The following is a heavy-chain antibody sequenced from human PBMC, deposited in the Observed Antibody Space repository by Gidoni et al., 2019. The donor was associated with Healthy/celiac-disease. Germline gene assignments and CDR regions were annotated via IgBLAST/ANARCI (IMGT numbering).Heavy chain of an antibody. D-gene: IGHD2-2*01. CDR1: GFTVISYS. CDR2: ISSGSSYI. V-gene: IGHV3-21*01. Sequence: EVQLVESGGALLKSGGSLTLSCAASGFTVISYSWNWIRQAPGKGLEWLSSISSGSSYIYYADSVKGRFTISKDNAKNSLYLQMNSLRAEDTAVYYCARGPIVVVPAAMGYGMDVWGQGTTVTVSS. J-gene: IGHJ6*02. CDR3: ARGPIVVVPAAMGYGMDV.